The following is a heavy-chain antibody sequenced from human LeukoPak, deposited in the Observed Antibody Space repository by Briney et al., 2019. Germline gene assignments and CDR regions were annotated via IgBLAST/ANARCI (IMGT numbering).Heavy chain of an antibody. V-gene: IGHV4-4*07. Sequence: SETLSLTCTVSGGSISSYYWSWIRQPAGKGLEWIGRIYTSGSTNYNPSLKSRVTMSVDTSKNQFSLKLSSVTAADTAVYYCARDYYDSSGRLSRFDPWGQGTLVTVSS. CDR3: ARDYYDSSGRLSRFDP. D-gene: IGHD3-22*01. CDR2: IYTSGST. CDR1: GGSISSYY. J-gene: IGHJ5*02.